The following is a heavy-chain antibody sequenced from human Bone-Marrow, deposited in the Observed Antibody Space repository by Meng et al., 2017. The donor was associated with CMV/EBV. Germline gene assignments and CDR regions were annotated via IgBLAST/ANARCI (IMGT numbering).Heavy chain of an antibody. V-gene: IGHV3-23*01. CDR1: GFTFSSYA. CDR2: ISGSGGST. Sequence: GESLKISCAASGFTFSSYAMSWVRQAPGKGLEWVSAISGSGGSTYYADSVKGRFTISRDNSKSTLYLQMNSLRAEDTAVYYCARGGRTTVDYWGQGTLVTVSS. D-gene: IGHD4-17*01. CDR3: ARGGRTTVDY. J-gene: IGHJ4*02.